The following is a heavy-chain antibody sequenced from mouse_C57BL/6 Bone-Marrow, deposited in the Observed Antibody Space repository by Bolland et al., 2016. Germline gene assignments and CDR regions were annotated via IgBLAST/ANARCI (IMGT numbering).Heavy chain of an antibody. J-gene: IGHJ3*01. Sequence: NNYNPSLKNRISITRDTSKNQFFLNLNSVTTEDTATYYCARAFDYWGQGTLV. CDR2: N. CDR3: ARAFDY. V-gene: IGHV3-6*01.